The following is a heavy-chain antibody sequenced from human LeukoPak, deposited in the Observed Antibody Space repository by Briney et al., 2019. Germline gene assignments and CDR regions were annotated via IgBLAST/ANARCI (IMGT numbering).Heavy chain of an antibody. CDR1: GGSISSGSYY. Sequence: SQTLSLTGTVSGGSISSGSYYWSWIRQPAGKGLEWIGRIYTSGSTNYNPSLKSRVTISVDTSKNQFSLKLSSVTAADTAVYYCARGILGYCSSTSCNNWFDPWGQGTLVTVSS. CDR2: IYTSGST. CDR3: ARGILGYCSSTSCNNWFDP. D-gene: IGHD2-2*01. V-gene: IGHV4-61*02. J-gene: IGHJ5*02.